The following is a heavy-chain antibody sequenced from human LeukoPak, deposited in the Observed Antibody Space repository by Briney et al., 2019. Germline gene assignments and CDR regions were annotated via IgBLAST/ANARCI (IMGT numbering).Heavy chain of an antibody. V-gene: IGHV4-59*12. Sequence: SETLSLTCTVSGGSISSYYWSWIRQPPGKGLEWIGYIYYSGSTYYNPSLKSRVTISVDTSKNQFSLKLSSVTAADTAVYYCARAVGGSHMDVWGKGTTATVSS. J-gene: IGHJ6*03. CDR3: ARAVGGSHMDV. D-gene: IGHD3-10*01. CDR2: IYYSGST. CDR1: GGSISSYY.